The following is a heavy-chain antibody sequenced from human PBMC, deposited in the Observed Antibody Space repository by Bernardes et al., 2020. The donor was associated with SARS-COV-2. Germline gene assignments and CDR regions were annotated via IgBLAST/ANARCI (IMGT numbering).Heavy chain of an antibody. D-gene: IGHD6-13*01. CDR3: ARDFGYSSSSSRPRFDY. J-gene: IGHJ4*02. CDR1: GFTFSEYY. CDR2: ISRSSSYT. V-gene: IGHV3-11*06. Sequence: GGSLRLSCAASGFTFSEYYMSWIRQAPGKGLEWVSYISRSSSYTNYADSVKGRFTISRDNAKNSLYLQMNSLRAEDTAVYYCARDFGYSSSSSRPRFDYWGQGTLVTVSS.